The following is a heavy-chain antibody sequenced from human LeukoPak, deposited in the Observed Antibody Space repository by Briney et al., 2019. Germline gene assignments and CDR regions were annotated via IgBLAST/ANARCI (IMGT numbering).Heavy chain of an antibody. D-gene: IGHD3-22*01. CDR3: AKDSIYDSSGYFDY. J-gene: IGHJ4*02. CDR1: GFTVSSNY. CDR2: IYSGGRT. Sequence: LTGGSLRLSCAVSGFTVSSNYMNWVRQAPGKGLEWVSVIYSGGRTYYADSVKGRFTISRDNSKNTLYLQMNSLRAEDTAVYYCAKDSIYDSSGYFDYWGQGTLVTVSS. V-gene: IGHV3-53*05.